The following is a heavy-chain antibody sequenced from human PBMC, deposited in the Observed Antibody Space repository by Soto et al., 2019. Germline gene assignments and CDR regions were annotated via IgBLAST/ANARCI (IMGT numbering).Heavy chain of an antibody. V-gene: IGHV1-18*01. D-gene: IGHD6-6*01. J-gene: IGHJ6*02. Sequence: SVKVSCKASGYTFTSYGISWGRQAPGQGLEWMGWISAYNGNTNYAQKLQGRATMTTDTSTSTAYMELRSLRSDDTAVYYCARCPYSSSSPYYYYGMDVWGQGTTVTVSS. CDR1: GYTFTSYG. CDR2: ISAYNGNT. CDR3: ARCPYSSSSPYYYYGMDV.